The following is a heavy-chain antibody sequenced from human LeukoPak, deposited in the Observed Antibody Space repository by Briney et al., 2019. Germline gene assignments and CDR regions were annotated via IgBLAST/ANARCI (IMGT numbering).Heavy chain of an antibody. CDR3: ARAVGSGSCYSDY. CDR2: ISDYNGNT. J-gene: IGHJ4*02. CDR1: GSTFTSYG. Sequence: APVKVSCKATGSTFTSYGISWLRQAPGQGRECMGWISDYNGNTNYAQKRQGRVTMTTDTSTSTAYMELSSLRSDDTAVYYCARAVGSGSCYSDYWGQGTLVTVSS. V-gene: IGHV1-18*01. D-gene: IGHD2-15*01.